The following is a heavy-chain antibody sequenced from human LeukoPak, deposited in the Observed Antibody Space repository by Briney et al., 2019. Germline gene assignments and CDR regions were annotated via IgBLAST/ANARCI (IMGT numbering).Heavy chain of an antibody. Sequence: GGSLRLSCAASGFTFDEYGMGWVRQAPGKGLEWVSSINWDGGSTAYADSVQGRFTISRDNAKNSLHLQIKSLRAEDTALYYCARDSFSGNSLDYWGRGTLVTVSS. CDR2: INWDGGST. J-gene: IGHJ4*02. V-gene: IGHV3-20*04. CDR1: GFTFDEYG. CDR3: ARDSFSGNSLDY. D-gene: IGHD1-26*01.